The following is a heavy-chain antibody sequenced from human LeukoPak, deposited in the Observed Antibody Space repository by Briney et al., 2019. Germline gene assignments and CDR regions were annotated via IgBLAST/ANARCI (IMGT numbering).Heavy chain of an antibody. D-gene: IGHD3-3*01. V-gene: IGHV4-34*01. J-gene: IGHJ4*02. CDR3: ACGLRFSEWHL. Sequence: SETLSLTCAVYGGSFSGYYCSWIRQPPGKGLEWIGEVNHSGSTNYNPSLKSRVTISEDTSKNQFSLKLSSVTAADTAVYYCACGLRFSEWHLWGQGTLVTVPS. CDR1: GGSFSGYY. CDR2: VNHSGST.